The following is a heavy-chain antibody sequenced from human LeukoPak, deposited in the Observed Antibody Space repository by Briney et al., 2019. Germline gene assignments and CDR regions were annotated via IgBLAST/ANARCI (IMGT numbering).Heavy chain of an antibody. V-gene: IGHV3-11*06. CDR2: ISSSSSYT. CDR3: AGDTRVVAFGESIDY. CDR1: GFTFSDYY. Sequence: GGSLRLSCAASGFTFSDYYMSWIRQAPGKGLEWVSYISSSSSYTNYADSVKGRFTISRDNAKNSLYLQMNSLRAEDTAVYYCAGDTRVVAFGESIDYWGQGTLVTVSS. D-gene: IGHD3-10*01. J-gene: IGHJ4*02.